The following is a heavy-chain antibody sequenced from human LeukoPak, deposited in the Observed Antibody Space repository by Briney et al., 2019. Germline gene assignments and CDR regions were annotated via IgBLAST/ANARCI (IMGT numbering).Heavy chain of an antibody. V-gene: IGHV3-23*01. D-gene: IGHD3-10*01. CDR2: LSGSGGGT. CDR3: AKRGVVIRVFLVGFHKEAYYFDS. CDR1: GITLSNYG. J-gene: IGHJ4*02. Sequence: GGSLRLSCAVSGITLSNYGMSWVRQAPGKGLEWVAGLSGSGGGTNYADSVQGRFTISRDNPKNTLYLQMNSLRAEDTAEYFCAKRGVVIRVFLVGFHKEAYYFDSWGQGALVTVSS.